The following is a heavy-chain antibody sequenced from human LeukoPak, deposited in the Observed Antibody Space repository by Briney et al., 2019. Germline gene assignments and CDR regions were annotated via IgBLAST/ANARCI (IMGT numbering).Heavy chain of an antibody. J-gene: IGHJ6*03. Sequence: ASVKVSCKASGYTFTSYDINWVRQATGQGLEWMGWMNPNCGNTGYAQKFQGRATMTRNTSISTAYMELSSLRSEDTAVYYCARRVATRYYYYYYMDVWGKGTTVTVSS. CDR2: MNPNCGNT. CDR3: ARRVATRYYYYYYMDV. V-gene: IGHV1-8*01. CDR1: GYTFTSYD. D-gene: IGHD5-12*01.